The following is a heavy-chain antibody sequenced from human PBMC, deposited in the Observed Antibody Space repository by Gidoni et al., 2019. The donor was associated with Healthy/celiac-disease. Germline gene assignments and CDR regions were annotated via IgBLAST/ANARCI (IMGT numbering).Heavy chain of an antibody. CDR1: GGSISSSNW. J-gene: IGHJ4*02. CDR2: IYHSGST. Sequence: QVQLQESGPGLVKPSGTLSLTCAVSGGSISSSNWWSWVRQPPGKGLEWIGDIYHSGSTNYNPSLKSRVTISVDKSKNQFSLKLSSVTAADTAVYYCARVRGYYDSSGYYRYFDYWGQGTLVTVSS. D-gene: IGHD3-22*01. CDR3: ARVRGYYDSSGYYRYFDY. V-gene: IGHV4-4*02.